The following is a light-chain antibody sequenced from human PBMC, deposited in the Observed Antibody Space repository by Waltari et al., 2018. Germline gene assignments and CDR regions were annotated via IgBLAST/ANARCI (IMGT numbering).Light chain of an antibody. CDR1: QSVLYSSNNKNS. CDR2: WAS. V-gene: IGKV4-1*01. Sequence: DIVMTQSPDSLAVSLGERATINCKSSQSVLYSSNNKNSLAWYQQKPGQPPKFLIHWASTRESGVPDRFSGSGSGTDFTLTISSLQPDDFATYYCQQYNSNYTFGQGTKLEIK. CDR3: QQYNSNYT. J-gene: IGKJ2*01.